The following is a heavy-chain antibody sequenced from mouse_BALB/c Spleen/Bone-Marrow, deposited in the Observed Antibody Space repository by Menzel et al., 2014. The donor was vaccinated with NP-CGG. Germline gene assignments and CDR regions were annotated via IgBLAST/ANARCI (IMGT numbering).Heavy chain of an antibody. CDR1: GYTFXSYW. Sequence: EVQLQQSGTVLARPGASVKRSCKASGYTFXSYWMHWVKQRPGQGLEWIGAIYPGNSDTSYNQKFKGKAKLTAVTSTSTAYMELSSLTNEDSAVYYCTRVITAVLATRAMDYWGQGSSVTVSS. CDR2: IYPGNSDT. V-gene: IGHV1-5*01. CDR3: TRVITAVLATRAMDY. D-gene: IGHD1-1*01. J-gene: IGHJ4*01.